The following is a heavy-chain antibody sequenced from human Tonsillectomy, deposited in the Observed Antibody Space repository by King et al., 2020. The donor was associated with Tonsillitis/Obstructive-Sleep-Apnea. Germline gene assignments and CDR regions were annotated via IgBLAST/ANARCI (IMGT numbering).Heavy chain of an antibody. J-gene: IGHJ6*02. CDR2: ISTSGSTI. CDR1: GFTFNNYE. Sequence: DVQLVESGGGLVQPGGSLRLSCAASGFTFNNYEMNWVRQAPGKGLEWLSYISTSGSTIYYADSVKGRFTISRDNAESSLCLQLSSLRAEDTAVYYCAREYCSGGYCYFEQYNMDVWGQGTTVTVSS. D-gene: IGHD2-15*01. CDR3: AREYCSGGYCYFEQYNMDV. V-gene: IGHV3-48*03.